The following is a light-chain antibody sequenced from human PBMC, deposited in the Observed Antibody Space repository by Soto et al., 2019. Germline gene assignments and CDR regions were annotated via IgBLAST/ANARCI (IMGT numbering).Light chain of an antibody. CDR1: QSLLYSDGNTY. Sequence: DVVMTQSPLSLPVTLGQPASISCRSSQSLLYSDGNTYLSWFQQRPGKSPRRLIYKVSIRDSGVPDKFSGSGSGTDFTLKITRVEAEDVGVYYCMQDTYWPPRTFGQGTKVEIK. V-gene: IGKV2-30*01. J-gene: IGKJ1*01. CDR2: KVS. CDR3: MQDTYWPPRT.